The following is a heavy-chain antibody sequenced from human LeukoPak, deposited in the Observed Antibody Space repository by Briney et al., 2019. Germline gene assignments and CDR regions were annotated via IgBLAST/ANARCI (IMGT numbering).Heavy chain of an antibody. V-gene: IGHV3-23*01. CDR3: ARDPNWGSGY. J-gene: IGHJ4*02. Sequence: GGSLRLSCAASGFTFSNYIMIWVRQAPGKGLEWVSIIGPTGGGINYADSVKGRFSISRDNSKNTLFLQMNSLRVDDTAVYYCARDPNWGSGYWGQGTLVTVSS. CDR2: IGPTGGGI. D-gene: IGHD7-27*01. CDR1: GFTFSNYI.